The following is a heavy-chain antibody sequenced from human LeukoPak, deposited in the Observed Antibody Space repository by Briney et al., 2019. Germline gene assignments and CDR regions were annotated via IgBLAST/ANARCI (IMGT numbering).Heavy chain of an antibody. D-gene: IGHD3-3*01. CDR1: GYTFTGYY. CDR2: INPNSGGT. J-gene: IGHJ4*02. CDR3: ASGEYDFWSGNVDRFDY. Sequence: ASVKVSCKASGYTFTGYYMHWVRQAPGQGLEWMGGINPNSGGTNYAQKFQGRVTMTRDTSISTAYMELSRLRSNDTAVYYCASGEYDFWSGNVDRFDYGGRGTLAIVSS. V-gene: IGHV1-2*02.